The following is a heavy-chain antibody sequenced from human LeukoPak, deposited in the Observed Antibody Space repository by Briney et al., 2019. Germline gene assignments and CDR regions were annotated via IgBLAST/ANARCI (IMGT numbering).Heavy chain of an antibody. J-gene: IGHJ6*03. Sequence: SVKVSCKASGDTFSNYAISWVRQAPGQGLEWMAVIIPVFAIADSAQKFQGRVTITTDESTSTVYMEMSSLTSEDTAVYYCARLGYVSSELDYDYYYIDVWGKGTTVTVSS. CDR2: IIPVFAIA. CDR1: GDTFSNYA. V-gene: IGHV1-69*05. CDR3: ARLGYVSSELDYDYYYIDV. D-gene: IGHD3-22*01.